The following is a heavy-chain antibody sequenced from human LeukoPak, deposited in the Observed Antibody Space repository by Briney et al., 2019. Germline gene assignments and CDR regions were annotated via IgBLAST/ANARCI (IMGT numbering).Heavy chain of an antibody. D-gene: IGHD1-14*01. Sequence: SETLSLTCTVSGGSISSYYWSWIRQPPGKGLEWIGYIYYSGNSNYDPSLKSRVTTSVDTSKNQFSLKLSSVTAADTAVYYCARGPRPTTFEYWGQGTLVTVSS. CDR3: ARGPRPTTFEY. CDR1: GGSISSYY. V-gene: IGHV4-59*01. J-gene: IGHJ4*02. CDR2: IYYSGNS.